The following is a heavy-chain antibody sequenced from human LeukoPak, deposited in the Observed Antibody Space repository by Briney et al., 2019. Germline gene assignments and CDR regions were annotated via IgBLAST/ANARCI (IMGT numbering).Heavy chain of an antibody. D-gene: IGHD1-14*01. Sequence: SETLSLTRTVSGGSISSYYWSWIRQPPGKGLEWIGYIFYSGSTNYNPSLKSRVTISVDTSKNQFSLKLSSVTAADTAVYYCAREPYGTFDYWGQGTLVTVSS. CDR2: IFYSGST. CDR1: GGSISSYY. J-gene: IGHJ4*02. V-gene: IGHV4-59*12. CDR3: AREPYGTFDY.